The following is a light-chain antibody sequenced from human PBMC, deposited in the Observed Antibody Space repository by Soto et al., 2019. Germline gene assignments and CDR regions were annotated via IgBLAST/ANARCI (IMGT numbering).Light chain of an antibody. V-gene: IGKV1-5*01. J-gene: IGKJ2*01. Sequence: DIQMTQSPATLSASVGHRVTITCRARQGISGWLAWYQHKPGKAPKLLIYDASTLASGVPSRFRGSGSETEFTLTIRSLQPDDIATYYCQQYKNSYPFGQGTKLEI. CDR1: QGISGW. CDR2: DAS. CDR3: QQYKNSYP.